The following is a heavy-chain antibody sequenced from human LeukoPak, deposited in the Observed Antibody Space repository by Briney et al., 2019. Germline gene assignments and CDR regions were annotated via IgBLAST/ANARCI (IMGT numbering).Heavy chain of an antibody. Sequence: PSETLSLTCSVSGDSISSSTYYWGWIRQPPGKGLEWIGEINHSGSTNYNPSLKSRVTISVDTSKNQFSLKLSSVTAADTAVYYCARGGKYSSSWYRTGGDAFDIWGQGTMVTVSS. CDR3: ARGGKYSSSWYRTGGDAFDI. CDR2: INHSGST. J-gene: IGHJ3*02. D-gene: IGHD6-13*01. CDR1: GDSISSSTYY. V-gene: IGHV4-39*07.